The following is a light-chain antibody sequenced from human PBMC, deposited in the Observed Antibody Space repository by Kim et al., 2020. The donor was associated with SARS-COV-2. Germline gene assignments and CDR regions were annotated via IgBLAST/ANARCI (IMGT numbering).Light chain of an antibody. CDR3: SSFRDGGTWV. Sequence: QSALTQPASVSGSPGQSITISCTGTSSDIGGYNHVCWYQQHPGKAPKLMIYDVIDRPSGVSNRFSGSKSGNTASLTISGLQAEDEADYYCSSFRDGGTWVYGGGTQLTVL. J-gene: IGLJ3*02. V-gene: IGLV2-14*03. CDR1: SSDIGGYNH. CDR2: DVI.